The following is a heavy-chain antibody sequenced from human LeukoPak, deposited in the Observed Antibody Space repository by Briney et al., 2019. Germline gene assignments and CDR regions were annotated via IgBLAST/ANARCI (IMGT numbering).Heavy chain of an antibody. CDR1: GGSIRSYY. D-gene: IGHD3-10*01. J-gene: IGHJ6*03. CDR3: ARVTESYGSGRRHNYYVYYMDV. Sequence: PSETLSLTCTVSGGSIRSYYWSWIRQPPGKGLEWIGYIYYSGSTTYNPSLKSRVTISVDTSKNQFSLKLSSVTAADTAVYYCARVTESYGSGRRHNYYVYYMDVWGKGTTVTISS. V-gene: IGHV4-59*01. CDR2: IYYSGST.